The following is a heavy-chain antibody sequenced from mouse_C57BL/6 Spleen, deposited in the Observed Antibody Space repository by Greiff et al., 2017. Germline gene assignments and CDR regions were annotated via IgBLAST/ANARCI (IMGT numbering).Heavy chain of an antibody. CDR1: GYTFTSYW. CDR2: IYPGSGST. D-gene: IGHD3-3*01. V-gene: IGHV1-55*01. J-gene: IGHJ1*03. CDR3: ARGGGDVRRTWYFDV. Sequence: QVQLQQPGAELVKPGASVKMSCKASGYTFTSYWITWVKQRPGQGLEWIGDIYPGSGSTNYNEKFKSKATLTVDTSSSTAYMQLSSLTSEDSAVYYCARGGGDVRRTWYFDVWGTGTTVTVSS.